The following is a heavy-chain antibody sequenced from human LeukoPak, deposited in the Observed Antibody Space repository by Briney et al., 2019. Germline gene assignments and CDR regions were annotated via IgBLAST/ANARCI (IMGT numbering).Heavy chain of an antibody. D-gene: IGHD3-3*01. CDR2: INPNSGGT. Sequence: ASVKVSCKASGYTFTVYYMHWVRQAPGQGLEWMGRINPNSGGTNYAQKFQGRVTMTRDTSISTAYMELSRLRSDDTAVYYCAREKARITIFGVVYYYGMDVWGQGTTVTVSS. V-gene: IGHV1-2*06. CDR3: AREKARITIFGVVYYYGMDV. J-gene: IGHJ6*02. CDR1: GYTFTVYY.